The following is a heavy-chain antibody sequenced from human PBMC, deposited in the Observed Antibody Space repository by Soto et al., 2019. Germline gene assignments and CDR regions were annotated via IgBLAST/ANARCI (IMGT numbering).Heavy chain of an antibody. CDR3: ARDFDQGSFDY. Sequence: ASVKVSCKASGYTFTRYSLQLVRQAPGQRLEWMGWINTDNGNTGFSHKFQGRVTVVRDTSANMVYMTLNSLTSGDTAVYYCARDFDQGSFDYWGQGTPVTVSS. D-gene: IGHD2-2*01. CDR1: GYTFTRYS. V-gene: IGHV1-3*04. CDR2: INTDNGNT. J-gene: IGHJ4*01.